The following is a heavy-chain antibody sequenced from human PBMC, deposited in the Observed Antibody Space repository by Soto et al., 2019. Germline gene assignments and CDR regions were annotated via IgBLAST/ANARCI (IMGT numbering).Heavy chain of an antibody. V-gene: IGHV5-51*01. J-gene: IGHJ2*01. Sequence: LKISCKGSGYSFTNKWIGWVRQLPGKGLEWMGLIYPGDSDTRYSPSFRGQVTFSADKSINTAYLQWSGLKASDTAIYYCVRQSVAVDVNYYYFDLWGRGTLVTVSS. CDR3: VRQSVAVDVNYYYFDL. CDR2: IYPGDSDT. CDR1: GYSFTNKW. D-gene: IGHD2-15*01.